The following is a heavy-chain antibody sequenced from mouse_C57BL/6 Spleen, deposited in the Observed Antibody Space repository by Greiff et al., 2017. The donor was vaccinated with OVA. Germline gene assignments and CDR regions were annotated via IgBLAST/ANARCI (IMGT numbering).Heavy chain of an antibody. Sequence: QVQLQQSGAELVRPGSSVKLSCKASGYTFTSYWMDWVKQRPGQGLEWIGNIYPSDSETHYNQKFKDKATLTVDKSSSTAYMQLSSLTSEDSAVYYCARSTVVARAMDYWGQGTSVTVSS. D-gene: IGHD1-1*01. J-gene: IGHJ4*01. CDR2: IYPSDSET. V-gene: IGHV1-61*01. CDR3: ARSTVVARAMDY. CDR1: GYTFTSYW.